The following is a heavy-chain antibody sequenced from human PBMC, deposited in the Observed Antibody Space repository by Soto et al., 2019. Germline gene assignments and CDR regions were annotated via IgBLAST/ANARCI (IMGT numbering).Heavy chain of an antibody. V-gene: IGHV3-23*01. Sequence: GGSLRLSCAASGFTFSSFAMTWVRQAPGKGLEWVSAISSGGGRAYYADSVKGRFTISRDNSENTLYLQMNSLRAEDTAVYFCAKDHDDYSFDYWGQGTLVTVSS. D-gene: IGHD4-4*01. J-gene: IGHJ4*02. CDR2: ISSGGGRA. CDR3: AKDHDDYSFDY. CDR1: GFTFSSFA.